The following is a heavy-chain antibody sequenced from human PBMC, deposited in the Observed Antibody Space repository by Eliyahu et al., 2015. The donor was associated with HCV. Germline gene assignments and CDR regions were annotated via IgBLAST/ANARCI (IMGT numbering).Heavy chain of an antibody. CDR1: XFTFSXXW. CDR2: IKQDGSEK. J-gene: IGHJ4*02. V-gene: IGHV3-7*03. D-gene: IGHD5-18*01. Sequence: QPGGSLRXSCAAXXFTFSXXWXXWVRQAPGXGLEWVANIKQDGSEKYYVDSVKGRFTISRDNAKNSLYLQMNSLRAEDTAVYYCARDVRCGYSYGSACYFDYWGQGTLVTVSS. CDR3: ARDVRCGYSYGSACYFDY.